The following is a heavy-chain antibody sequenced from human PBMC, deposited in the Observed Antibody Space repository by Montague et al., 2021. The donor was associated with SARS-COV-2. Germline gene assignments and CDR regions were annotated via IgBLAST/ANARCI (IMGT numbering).Heavy chain of an antibody. J-gene: IGHJ4*02. CDR3: ARETGTTVSLDY. V-gene: IGHV2-70*01. CDR1: GFSLSTSGMC. CDR2: LPRPDDQ. D-gene: IGHD1-7*01. Sequence: PALVKPTQTLTLTCTFSGFSLSTSGMCVSWIRQPPGKALEWLPPLPRPDDQYYTTSRKTRLTISKDTSKNQVVLTMTNMDPVDTATYYCARETGTTVSLDYWGQGTLVTVSS.